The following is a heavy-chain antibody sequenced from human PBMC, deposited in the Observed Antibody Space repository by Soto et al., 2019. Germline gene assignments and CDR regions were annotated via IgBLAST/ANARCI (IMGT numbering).Heavy chain of an antibody. CDR2: ISSSSSYI. V-gene: IGHV3-21*01. CDR1: GFTFSSYS. D-gene: IGHD2-15*01. J-gene: IGHJ6*03. CDR3: ARAGEVVVVVAAPAHYYYYMDV. Sequence: EVQLVESGGGLVKPGGSLRLSCAASGFTFSSYSMNWVRQAPGKGLEWVSSISSSSSYIYYADSVKGRFTISRDNAKNSLYLQMSSLRAEDTAVYYCARAGEVVVVVAAPAHYYYYMDVWGKGTTVTVSS.